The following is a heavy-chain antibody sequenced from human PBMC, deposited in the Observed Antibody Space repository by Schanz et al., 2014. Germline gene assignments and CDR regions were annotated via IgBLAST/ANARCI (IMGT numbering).Heavy chain of an antibody. Sequence: EVQLVESGGGLVKPGGSLRLSCATSGLTFTSAWMSWVRQAQGKGLEWVGRIKGKTDGGTADYAAPMKGRFTISTDDSKNTVYLQINSLQTEDTAVYYCPADLWFGAVWGVWWGQGTLVTVSS. CDR1: GLTFTSAW. CDR2: IKGKTDGGTA. V-gene: IGHV3-15*01. D-gene: IGHD3-10*01. J-gene: IGHJ4*02. CDR3: PADLWFGAVWGVW.